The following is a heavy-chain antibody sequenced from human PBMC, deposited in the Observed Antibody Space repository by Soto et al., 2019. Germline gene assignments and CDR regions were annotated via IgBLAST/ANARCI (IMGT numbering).Heavy chain of an antibody. J-gene: IGHJ4*02. V-gene: IGHV1-18*01. CDR2: ISPYDGNT. CDR1: GYVFTSYG. D-gene: IGHD6-13*01. CDR3: ARDDRAAAAGTTYYFDY. Sequence: HVQLVQSEAEVKKPGASVKVSGKASGYVFTSYGLSWVRQAPGQGLEWMAWISPYDGNTHYAQNLQGRVTVTTDTSTSTAYMELRSLRSDDTAVYFCARDDRAAAAGTTYYFDYWGQGTLVTVSS.